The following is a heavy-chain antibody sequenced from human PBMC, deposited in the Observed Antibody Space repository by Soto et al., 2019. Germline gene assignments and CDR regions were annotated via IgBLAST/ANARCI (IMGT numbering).Heavy chain of an antibody. Sequence: SETLSLTCTVSCGSVSSGNFYWRWIRQPPGKGLEWIGYTYYTGRTNSNPSLKSRVTISLNTSRHQFSXKLSSVTAPDKVVYYCAIHQPRDGYFDFWGQGTLVTVYS. J-gene: IGHJ4*02. CDR2: TYYTGRT. V-gene: IGHV4-61*01. CDR1: CGSVSSGNFY. CDR3: AIHQPRDGYFDF.